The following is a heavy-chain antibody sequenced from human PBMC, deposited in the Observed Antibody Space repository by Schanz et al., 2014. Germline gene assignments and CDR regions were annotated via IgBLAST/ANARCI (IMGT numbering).Heavy chain of an antibody. D-gene: IGHD1-1*01. Sequence: EVQLAESGGGLVQPGGSLRLSCAASGFTFSGFWMTGVREAPGRGLEWVANIKKDGSKKYYVDSVKGRFTISRDNTKSSLFLQMNSLRPEDTAVYYCARGRVLESWGQGTLVTVSS. J-gene: IGHJ5*02. CDR2: IKKDGSKK. CDR1: GFTFSGFW. CDR3: ARGRVLES. V-gene: IGHV3-7*01.